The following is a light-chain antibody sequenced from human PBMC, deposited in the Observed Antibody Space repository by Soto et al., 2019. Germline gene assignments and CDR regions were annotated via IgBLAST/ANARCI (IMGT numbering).Light chain of an antibody. Sequence: IVMTQNPVSSTVTLGQPAGLSCTGSQSLVPSARNTYFTWLHLAPGRSPRPLIYHVSDRFSGVPDRFTGSGAETHFTLRISRVEDEDVGTYYCTQSTQFPHTFVGGTKMDI. CDR1: QSLVPSARNTY. J-gene: IGKJ4*01. CDR2: HVS. V-gene: IGKV2-24*01. CDR3: TQSTQFPHT.